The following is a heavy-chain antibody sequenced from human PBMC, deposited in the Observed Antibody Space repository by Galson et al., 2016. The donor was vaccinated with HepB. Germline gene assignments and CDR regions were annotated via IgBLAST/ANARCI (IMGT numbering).Heavy chain of an antibody. J-gene: IGHJ4*02. V-gene: IGHV4-39*01. D-gene: IGHD4-17*01. CDR3: ARRTWGDYGDHGMDY. CDR1: AGPISSSGYY. CDR2: IYYTGST. Sequence: SETLSLTCSVSAGPISSSGYYWGWIRQPPGKGLEWIGSIYYTGSTYYNPSLKSRVTISVDTSKNQFSLKLSSVTAADTAVYYCARRTWGDYGDHGMDYWGQGTLVTVSS.